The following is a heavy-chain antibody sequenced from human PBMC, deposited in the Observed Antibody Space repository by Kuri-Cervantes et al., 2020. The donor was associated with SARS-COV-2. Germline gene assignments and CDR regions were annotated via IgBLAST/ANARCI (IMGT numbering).Heavy chain of an antibody. J-gene: IGHJ2*01. V-gene: IGHV3-30-3*01. Sequence: GESLKISCAASGFTFSSYAMHWVRQAPGKGLEWVAVISYDGSNKYYADSVKGRFTISRDNSKNTLYLQMNSLRAEDTAVYYCARPPPGYCSSTSCYTGGDFDLWGRGTLGTVSS. CDR2: ISYDGSNK. CDR3: ARPPPGYCSSTSCYTGGDFDL. CDR1: GFTFSSYA. D-gene: IGHD2-2*02.